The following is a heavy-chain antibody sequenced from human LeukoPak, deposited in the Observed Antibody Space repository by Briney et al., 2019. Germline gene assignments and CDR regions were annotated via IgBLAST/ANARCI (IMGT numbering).Heavy chain of an antibody. J-gene: IGHJ4*02. D-gene: IGHD6-19*01. V-gene: IGHV4-59*01. CDR2: IYYSGST. CDR1: GGSISSYY. Sequence: SETLSLTCTVSGGSISSYYWSWIRQPPGKGLEWIGYIYYSGSTNYNPSLKSRVTISVDTSKNQFSLKLSSVTAADTAVYYCARAGYSSGWYFDYWGQGTLVTVSS. CDR3: ARAGYSSGWYFDY.